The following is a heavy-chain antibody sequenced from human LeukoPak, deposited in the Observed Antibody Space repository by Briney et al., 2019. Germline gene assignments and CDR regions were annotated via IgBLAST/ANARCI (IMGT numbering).Heavy chain of an antibody. Sequence: ASVKVSCKASGYTLTSYYMHWVRQAPGQGLEWMGIINPSGGSTSYAQKFQGRVTMTRDTSTSTVYMELSSLRSEDTAVYYCARVGVFYDSSGYFGYWGQGTLVTVSS. CDR2: INPSGGST. CDR1: GYTLTSYY. D-gene: IGHD3-22*01. CDR3: ARVGVFYDSSGYFGY. J-gene: IGHJ4*02. V-gene: IGHV1-46*01.